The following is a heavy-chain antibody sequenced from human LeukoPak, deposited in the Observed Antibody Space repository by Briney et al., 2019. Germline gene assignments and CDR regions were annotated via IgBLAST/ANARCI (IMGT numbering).Heavy chain of an antibody. J-gene: IGHJ4*02. CDR1: GDSVSSYY. Sequence: SETLSLTCTVSGDSVSSYYWSWIRQPPGKRLEWIGCIYYSESATYNPSLKSRVTISLDTSKNQFFLKLSSVTAADTAVYYCARKRSFDLWGQGTLVTGSS. V-gene: IGHV4-59*02. D-gene: IGHD3-9*01. CDR2: IYYSESA. CDR3: ARKRSFDL.